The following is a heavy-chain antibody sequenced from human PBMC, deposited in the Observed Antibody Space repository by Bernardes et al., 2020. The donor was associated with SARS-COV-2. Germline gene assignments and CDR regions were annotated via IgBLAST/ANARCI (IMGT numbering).Heavy chain of an antibody. CDR1: GYTFTGYY. Sequence: ASVKVSCKASGYTFTGYYMHWVRQAPGQGLEWMGWINPNSGVTNYAQKFQGRVTMTRDTSISTAYMELSRLRSDDTAVYYCAREAPMVRGVPNHFDYWGQGTLVTVSS. CDR2: INPNSGVT. D-gene: IGHD3-10*01. V-gene: IGHV1-2*02. J-gene: IGHJ4*02. CDR3: AREAPMVRGVPNHFDY.